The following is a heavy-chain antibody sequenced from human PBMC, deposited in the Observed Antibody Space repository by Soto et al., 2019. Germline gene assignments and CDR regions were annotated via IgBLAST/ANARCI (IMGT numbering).Heavy chain of an antibody. CDR2: INTGTGKK. J-gene: IGHJ5*02. CDR1: GYTFTDYA. Sequence: QVQLVQSGAEEKQPGASVKVSCKASGYTFTDYAIHWVRQAPGQRLEWMGWINTGTGKKKYSQNFQGRLTITSDTFARTAYMELSSLTSEDTAVYYCARDTSVVWFDPWGQGTLVTVSS. V-gene: IGHV1-3*05. CDR3: ARDTSVVWFDP.